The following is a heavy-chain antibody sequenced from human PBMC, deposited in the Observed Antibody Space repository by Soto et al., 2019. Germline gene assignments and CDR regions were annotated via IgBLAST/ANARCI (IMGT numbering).Heavy chain of an antibody. CDR2: INPSGGGT. CDR1: AYTFTHFS. D-gene: IGHD2-15*01. V-gene: IGHV1-46*01. Sequence: QVQVVQSGAEVKKPGASVKVSCKASAYTFTHFSMHWVRQAPGHGLEWMAMINPSGGGTSYAQKLQDRVSVTRDTSTSTVYMELSSLRSEDTAVYYCAREDGANGGGLDMWGQVTTVTVSS. CDR3: AREDGANGGGLDM. J-gene: IGHJ3*02.